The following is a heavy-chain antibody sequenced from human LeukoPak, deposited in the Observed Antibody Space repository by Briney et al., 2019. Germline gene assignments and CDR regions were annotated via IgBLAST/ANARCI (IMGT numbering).Heavy chain of an antibody. CDR2: ISYDGSNK. V-gene: IGHV3-30*18. D-gene: IGHD3-3*01. CDR3: AKGRVFGVVIPSFDY. J-gene: IGHJ4*02. CDR1: GFTFSSYG. Sequence: GGSLRLSCAASGFTFSSYGMHWVRQAPGKGLEWVAVISYDGSNKYYADSVKGRFTISRDNSKNTLYLQMNSLRAEDTAVCYCAKGRVFGVVIPSFDYWGQGTLVTVSS.